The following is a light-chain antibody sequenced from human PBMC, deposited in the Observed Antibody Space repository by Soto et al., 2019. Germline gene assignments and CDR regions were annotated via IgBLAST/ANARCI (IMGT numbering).Light chain of an antibody. V-gene: IGLV2-11*01. CDR2: DVS. CDR3: CSYAGSYTFGA. Sequence: QSALTQPRSVSGSPGQSVTISCTGTSSDVGGYNYVSWYQQHPGKAPKLMIYDVSKRPSGVPDRFSGSKSGNTASLTISGRQAEDEADYYCCSYAGSYTFGAFGGGTKLTVL. CDR1: SSDVGGYNY. J-gene: IGLJ2*01.